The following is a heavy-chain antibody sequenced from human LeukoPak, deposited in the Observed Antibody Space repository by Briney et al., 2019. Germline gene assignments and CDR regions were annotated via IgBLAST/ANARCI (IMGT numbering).Heavy chain of an antibody. CDR2: MNPDPGST. CDR1: GYTFTRCD. V-gene: IGHV1-8*01. Sequence: ASVKVSCKASGYTFTRCDIHWVRQATGQGLEGMGWMNPDPGSTGYAEKFQGRVTMTRDTSIGTAYMELSSLRSEDTAVYYCARVLGRPCLYYGMDVWGQGTTVTVSS. CDR3: ARVLGRPCLYYGMDV. J-gene: IGHJ6*02. D-gene: IGHD3-16*01.